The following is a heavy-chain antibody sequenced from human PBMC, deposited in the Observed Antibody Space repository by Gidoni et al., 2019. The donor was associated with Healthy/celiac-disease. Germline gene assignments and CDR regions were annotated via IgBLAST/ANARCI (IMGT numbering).Heavy chain of an antibody. CDR2: IIPIFGTA. D-gene: IGHD3-22*01. CDR3: ARDPSITMIVDSPGAFDI. CDR1: GGTFSSYA. Sequence: GKVSCKASGGTFSSYAISWVRQAPGQGLEWMGGIIPIFGTANYAQKFQGRVTITADESTSTAYMELSSLRSEDTAVYYCARDPSITMIVDSPGAFDIWGQGTMVTVSS. V-gene: IGHV1-69*01. J-gene: IGHJ3*02.